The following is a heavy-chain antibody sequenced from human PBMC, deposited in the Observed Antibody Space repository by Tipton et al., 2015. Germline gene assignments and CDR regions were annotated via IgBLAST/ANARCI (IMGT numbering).Heavy chain of an antibody. J-gene: IGHJ4*02. V-gene: IGHV3-23*01. D-gene: IGHD1-26*01. CDR2: ISGSGSGT. Sequence: SLRLSCAASGFTFSSYAMSWVRQAPGKGLEWVSAISGSGSGTYYPDSVKGRFTISRDNSKNTLYLQMNSLRAEDTAVYYCAKDRSDEWELPYWGQGTLVTVSS. CDR3: AKDRSDEWELPY. CDR1: GFTFSSYA.